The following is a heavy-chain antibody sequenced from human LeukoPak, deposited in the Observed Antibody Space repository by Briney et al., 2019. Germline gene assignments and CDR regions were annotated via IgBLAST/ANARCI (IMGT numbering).Heavy chain of an antibody. V-gene: IGHV3-11*04. CDR1: GFTFSDYY. CDR3: ARDNAYYDFWSGKRY. D-gene: IGHD3-3*01. J-gene: IGHJ4*02. CDR2: ISSSGSTI. Sequence: PGGSLRLSCAASGFTFSDYYMSWIRQAPGKGLEWVSYISSSGSTIYYVDSVKGRFTISRDNAKNSLYLQMNSLRAEDTAVYYCARDNAYYDFWSGKRYWGQGTLVTVSS.